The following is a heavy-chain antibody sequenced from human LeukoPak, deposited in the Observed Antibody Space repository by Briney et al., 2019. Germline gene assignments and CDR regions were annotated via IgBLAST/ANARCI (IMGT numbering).Heavy chain of an antibody. Sequence: GGSLRLSCAASGFTFSSYWMSWVRQAPGKGLEWVANIKQDGSEKYYVDSVKGRFTISRDNAKNSLYLQMNSLRAEDTAVYYCARDLGQLDYYFDYWGQGTLVTVSS. CDR2: IKQDGSEK. V-gene: IGHV3-7*01. CDR3: ARDLGQLDYYFDY. D-gene: IGHD6-6*01. J-gene: IGHJ4*02. CDR1: GFTFSSYW.